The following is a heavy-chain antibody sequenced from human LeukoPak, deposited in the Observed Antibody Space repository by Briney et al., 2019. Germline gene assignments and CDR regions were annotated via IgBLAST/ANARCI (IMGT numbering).Heavy chain of an antibody. V-gene: IGHV3-21*01. CDR1: GFTFSSYS. CDR3: ASGITIRDLDY. CDR2: ISSSSSYI. J-gene: IGHJ4*02. Sequence: GGSLRLSCAASGFTFSSYSMNWVRQAPGKGLEWVSSISSSSSYIFYADSVKGRFTISRDNSKNSLFLQMISLRAEDTAVYYCASGITIRDLDYWGQGTLVTVSS. D-gene: IGHD3-10*01.